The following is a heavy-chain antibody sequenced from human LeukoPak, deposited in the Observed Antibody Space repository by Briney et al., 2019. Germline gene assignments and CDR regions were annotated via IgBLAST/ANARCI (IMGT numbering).Heavy chain of an antibody. Sequence: PSETLSLTCSVSGGSVSSYYWSWLRQTPGKGLEWIGYISHTETTDYGPSLRSRVTMSLDTSKNQFSLKLRSVTAADTGVYFCARGYCSHEICQVFPSWGQGILVTVSS. CDR1: GGSVSSYY. V-gene: IGHV4-59*02. CDR2: ISHTETT. CDR3: ARGYCSHEICQVFPS. J-gene: IGHJ5*02. D-gene: IGHD2-15*01.